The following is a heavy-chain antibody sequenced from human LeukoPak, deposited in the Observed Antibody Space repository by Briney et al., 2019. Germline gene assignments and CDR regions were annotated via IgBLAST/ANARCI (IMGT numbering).Heavy chain of an antibody. Sequence: SEALSLTCTVSGGSFSSYQWTWLRQPAGKTLEWIGRIHTRGTLNYNPSIQTRVSMSIDRTKNQFSLRLGSVTAADTAVYYCARKPPYGDYETAFDYWGQGTLVTVSS. CDR1: GGSFSSYQ. CDR3: ARKPPYGDYETAFDY. J-gene: IGHJ4*01. V-gene: IGHV4-4*07. CDR2: IHTRGTL. D-gene: IGHD4-17*01.